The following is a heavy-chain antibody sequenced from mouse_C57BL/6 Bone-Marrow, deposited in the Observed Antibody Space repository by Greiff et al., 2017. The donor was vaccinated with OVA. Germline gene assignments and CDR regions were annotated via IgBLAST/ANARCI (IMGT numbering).Heavy chain of an antibody. CDR2: SRNKANGYTT. CDR1: GFTFSDFY. Sequence: EVNVVESGGGLVQSGRSLRLSCATSGFTFSDFYMEWVRQAPGKGLEWIAASRNKANGYTTEYSASVKGRFIVSRDTSQSILNLQMNALRAEDTAIYYYARDGGDDNYAWFADWGQGTLVTVSA. J-gene: IGHJ3*01. D-gene: IGHD2-1*01. V-gene: IGHV7-1*01. CDR3: ARDGGDDNYAWFAD.